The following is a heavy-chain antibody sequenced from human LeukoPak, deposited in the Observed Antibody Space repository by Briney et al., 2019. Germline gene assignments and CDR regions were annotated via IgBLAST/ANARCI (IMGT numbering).Heavy chain of an antibody. J-gene: IGHJ4*02. CDR2: TKQDGSEK. CDR1: GFTFSSYW. CDR3: ARADYDYVWGSYRQYYFDY. V-gene: IGHV3-7*01. D-gene: IGHD3-16*02. Sequence: GGSLRLSCAASGFTFSSYWMSWVRQAPGKGLEWVANTKQDGSEKYYVDSVKGRFTISRDNAKNSLYLQMNSLRAEDTAVYYCARADYDYVWGSYRQYYFDYWGQGTLVTVSS.